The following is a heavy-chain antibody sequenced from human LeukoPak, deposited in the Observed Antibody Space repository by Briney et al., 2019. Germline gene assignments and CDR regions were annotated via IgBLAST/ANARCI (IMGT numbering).Heavy chain of an antibody. Sequence: GRSLRLSCAASGFTFSSYAMHWVRQAPGKGLEWVSSISSSSSYIYYADSVKGRFTISRDNAKNSLYLQMNSLRAEDTAVYYCARDRPGTFEQAPDYWGQGTLVTVSS. CDR1: GFTFSSYA. J-gene: IGHJ4*02. V-gene: IGHV3-21*01. D-gene: IGHD2/OR15-2a*01. CDR3: ARDRPGTFEQAPDY. CDR2: ISSSSSYI.